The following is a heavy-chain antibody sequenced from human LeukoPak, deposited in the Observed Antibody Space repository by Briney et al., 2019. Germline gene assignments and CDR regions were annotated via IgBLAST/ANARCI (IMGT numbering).Heavy chain of an antibody. Sequence: GASVKVSCKASGYTFTSYYMHWVRQAPGQGLEWMGRIIPILGIANYAQKLQGRVTMTTDTSTSTAYMELRSLRSDDTAVYYCARDKLEQWLVLPLYYYYGMDVWGQGTTVTVSS. V-gene: IGHV1-18*04. D-gene: IGHD6-19*01. CDR3: ARDKLEQWLVLPLYYYYGMDV. CDR1: GYTFTSYY. CDR2: IIPILGIA. J-gene: IGHJ6*02.